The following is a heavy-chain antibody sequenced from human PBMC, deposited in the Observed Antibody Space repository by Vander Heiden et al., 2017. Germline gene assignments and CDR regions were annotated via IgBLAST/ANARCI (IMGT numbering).Heavy chain of an antibody. CDR2: IIPILGTA. J-gene: IGHJ4*02. D-gene: IGHD5-18*01. Sequence: QVQLVQSGAEVKTPGSSVKVSCTASAGTFSSYAIRRVRQAPGQGLEWMGGIIPILGTANYAHKFQGRVTITADESTSTAYMELSSLRSEDTAVYYCARAEVRGYSYGLPPRSFGPFDYWGQGTLVTVSS. CDR3: ARAEVRGYSYGLPPRSFGPFDY. CDR1: AGTFSSYA. V-gene: IGHV1-69*01.